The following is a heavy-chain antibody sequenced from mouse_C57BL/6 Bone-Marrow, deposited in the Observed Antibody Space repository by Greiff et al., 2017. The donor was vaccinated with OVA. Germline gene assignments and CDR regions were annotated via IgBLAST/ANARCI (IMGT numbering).Heavy chain of an antibody. CDR2: INPSSGYT. CDR1: GYTFTSYT. Sequence: QVQLQQSGAELARPGASVKMSCKASGYTFTSYTMHWVKQRPGQGLEWIGYINPSSGYTKYNQKFKDKATLTADKSSSTAYMQLSSLTSEDSAVYYCARTTVVAEYFDVWGTGTTVTVSS. J-gene: IGHJ1*03. V-gene: IGHV1-4*01. CDR3: ARTTVVAEYFDV. D-gene: IGHD1-1*01.